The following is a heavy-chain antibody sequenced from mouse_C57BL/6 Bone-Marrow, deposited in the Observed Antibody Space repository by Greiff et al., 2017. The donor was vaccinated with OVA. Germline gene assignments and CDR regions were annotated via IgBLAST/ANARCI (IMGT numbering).Heavy chain of an antibody. Sequence: VQLQQSGAELARPGASVKLSCKASGYTFTSYGISWVKQRTGQGLEWIGEIYPRSGNTYYNEKFKGKATLTADKSSSTAYMELRSLTSEDSAVYFCASPYDVTTWGFAYWGQGTLVTVSA. CDR2: IYPRSGNT. D-gene: IGHD1-1*01. J-gene: IGHJ3*01. CDR3: ASPYDVTTWGFAY. CDR1: GYTFTSYG. V-gene: IGHV1-81*01.